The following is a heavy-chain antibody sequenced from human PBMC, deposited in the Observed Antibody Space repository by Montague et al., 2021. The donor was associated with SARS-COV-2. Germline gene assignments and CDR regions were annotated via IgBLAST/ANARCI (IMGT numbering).Heavy chain of an antibody. CDR2: IYYSGST. CDR1: GGSFSGYC. J-gene: IGHJ3*02. CDR3: ASPTYYYDSSGSDAFDI. V-gene: IGHV4-39*01. D-gene: IGHD3-22*01. Sequence: SETLSLTCAVYGGSFSGYCWSWIRQPPGKGLEWIGSIYYSGSTYYNPSLKSRVTISVDTSKNQFSLKLSSVTAADTAVYYCASPTYYYDSSGSDAFDIWGQGTMVTVSS.